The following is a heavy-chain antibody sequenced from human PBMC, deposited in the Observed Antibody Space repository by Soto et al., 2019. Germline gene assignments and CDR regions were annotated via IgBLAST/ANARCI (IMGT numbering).Heavy chain of an antibody. CDR3: VRYGVGGTVSFGFFDY. D-gene: IGHD1-26*01. CDR2: IWHDGSQK. V-gene: IGHV3-33*01. CDR1: GVIFNGYG. J-gene: IGHJ4*02. Sequence: QVQLVESGGGVVKPGRSLRLSCAAPGVIFNGYGFHWVRQAPGKGLEGVAVIWHDGSQKYYADSVKGRFTISRDNSKNTLYLQMESLRDEDTAVYYCVRYGVGGTVSFGFFDYWGQGTLVTVSS.